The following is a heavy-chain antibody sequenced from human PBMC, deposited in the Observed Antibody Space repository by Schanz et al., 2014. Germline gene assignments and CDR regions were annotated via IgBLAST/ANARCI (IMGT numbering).Heavy chain of an antibody. CDR2: MNPNSGNP. D-gene: IGHD4-17*01. CDR1: GYTFTSYD. CDR3: ARGYGDSPTDF. V-gene: IGHV1-8*01. J-gene: IGHJ4*02. Sequence: QVQLIQSGAEVKKPGASVKVSCTASGYTFTSYDINWVRQAPGQGLEWLGWMNPNSGNPGFAQKFRGRVTITADTSTTTAYMELSSLRSEDTAVYYCARGYGDSPTDFWGQGTLVTVSS.